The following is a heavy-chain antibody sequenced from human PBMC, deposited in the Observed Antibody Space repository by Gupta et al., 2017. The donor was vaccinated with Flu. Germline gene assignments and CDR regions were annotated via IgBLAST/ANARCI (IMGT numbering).Heavy chain of an antibody. CDR3: ATVAPRSSGYYTPWGAFDI. CDR2: FDPEDGET. Sequence: QVQLVQSGAEVKKPGASVKVSCKVSGYTLTELSMHWVRQAPGKGLEWMGGFDPEDGETIYAQKFQGRVTMTEDTSTDTAYMELSSLRSEDTAVYYCATVAPRSSGYYTPWGAFDIWGQGTMVTVSS. D-gene: IGHD3-22*01. CDR1: GYTLTELS. J-gene: IGHJ3*02. V-gene: IGHV1-24*01.